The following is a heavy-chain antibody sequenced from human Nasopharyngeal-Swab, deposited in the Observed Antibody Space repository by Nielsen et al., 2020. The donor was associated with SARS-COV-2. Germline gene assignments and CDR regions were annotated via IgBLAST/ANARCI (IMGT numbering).Heavy chain of an antibody. D-gene: IGHD2-2*01. Sequence: WIRQPPGKGLEWVANIKQDGSEKYYEDSVKGRFTISRDNAENSLYLQMNSLRVEDTAVYYCARRTFSSTSLIDCWGQGTLVTVSS. J-gene: IGHJ4*02. V-gene: IGHV3-7*01. CDR2: IKQDGSEK. CDR3: ARRTFSSTSLIDC.